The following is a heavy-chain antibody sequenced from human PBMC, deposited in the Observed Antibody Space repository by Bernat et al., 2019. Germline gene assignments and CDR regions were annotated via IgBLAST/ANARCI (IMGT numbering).Heavy chain of an antibody. D-gene: IGHD2-15*01. J-gene: IGHJ4*02. CDR1: GFTFGSYS. Sequence: EVQLVESGGGLVQPGGSLRLTCAASASGFTFGSYSMSWVRQAPGKGLEWVANIKQDGSEKYYVDSVKGRFTISRDNAKNSLYLQMISLRAEDTAVYYCARASWSGGPTPFDLWGQGTLVTVSS. CDR3: ARASWSGGPTPFDL. CDR2: IKQDGSEK. V-gene: IGHV3-7*03.